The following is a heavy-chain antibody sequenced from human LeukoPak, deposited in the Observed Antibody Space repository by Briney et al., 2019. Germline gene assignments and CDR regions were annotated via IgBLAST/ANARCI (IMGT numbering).Heavy chain of an antibody. CDR1: GGSFSGYY. CDR2: INHSGST. D-gene: IGHD3-10*01. CDR3: ARGPAGSPRNKYNWSDP. J-gene: IGHJ5*02. Sequence: SETLSLTCAVHGGSFSGYYWSWIRQPPGKGLEWIGEINHSGSTNYNPSLKSRVTISVDTSKNQFSLKLSSVTAADTAVYYCARGPAGSPRNKYNWSDPWGQGTLVTVSS. V-gene: IGHV4-34*01.